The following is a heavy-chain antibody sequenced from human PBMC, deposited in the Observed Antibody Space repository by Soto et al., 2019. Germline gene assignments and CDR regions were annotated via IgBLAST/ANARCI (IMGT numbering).Heavy chain of an antibody. V-gene: IGHV1-24*01. CDR3: ATDLGWSGLSV. CDR2: FDPEDGET. D-gene: IGHD3-3*01. J-gene: IGHJ4*02. CDR1: GYTLTELS. Sequence: ASVKVSCKVSGYTLTELSMHWVLQAPGKGLEWMGGFDPEDGETIYAQKFQGRVTMTEDTSADTAYMELSSLRSEDTAVYYCATDLGWSGLSVWGQGTLVTVSS.